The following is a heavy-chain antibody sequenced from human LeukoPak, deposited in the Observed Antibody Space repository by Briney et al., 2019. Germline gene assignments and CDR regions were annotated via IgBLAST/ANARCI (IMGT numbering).Heavy chain of an antibody. D-gene: IGHD1-14*01. CDR2: IYYSGST. J-gene: IGHJ4*02. Sequence: PSETLSLTCTVSGGSISSGDYYWSWTRQPPGKGLEWIGYIYYSGSTYYNPSLKSRVTISVDTSKNQFSLKLSSVTAADTAVYYCAREKTRNHDFDYWGQGTLVTVSS. CDR3: AREKTRNHDFDY. V-gene: IGHV4-30-4*01. CDR1: GGSISSGDYY.